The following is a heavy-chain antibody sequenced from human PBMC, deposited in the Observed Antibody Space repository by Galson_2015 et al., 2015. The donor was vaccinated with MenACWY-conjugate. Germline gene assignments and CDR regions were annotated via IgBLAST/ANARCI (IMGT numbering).Heavy chain of an antibody. J-gene: IGHJ5*02. CDR1: GGSISSTNYY. CDR3: AREWSSSFKFDP. Sequence: TLSLTCNVSGGSISSTNYYWGRIRQHPGKGLEWIGYIYYSGTTYYNPSLKSRVIISLDTSKKQFSLKLSSVTAADTAVYYCAREWSSSFKFDPWGQGTLVTVSS. CDR2: IYYSGTT. V-gene: IGHV4-31*03. D-gene: IGHD6-13*01.